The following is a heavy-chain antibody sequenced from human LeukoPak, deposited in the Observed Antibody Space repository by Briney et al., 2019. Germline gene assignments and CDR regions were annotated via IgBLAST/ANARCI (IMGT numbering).Heavy chain of an antibody. D-gene: IGHD6-6*01. J-gene: IGHJ4*02. CDR1: GYSISSGYY. V-gene: IGHV4-38-2*01. Sequence: PSETLSLTWAVSGYSISSGYYWGWIRQPPGKGLEWIGSIYHSGSTYYNPSLKSRVTISVDTSKNQFSLKLSSVTAADTAVYYCASPYSSSSGFDYWGQGTLVTVSS. CDR2: IYHSGST. CDR3: ASPYSSSSGFDY.